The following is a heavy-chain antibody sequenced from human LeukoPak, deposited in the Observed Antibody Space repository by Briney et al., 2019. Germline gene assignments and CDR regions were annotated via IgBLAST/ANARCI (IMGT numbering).Heavy chain of an antibody. J-gene: IGHJ4*02. CDR3: AREGLTVNYYFDY. V-gene: IGHV3-48*03. Sequence: GGSLRLSCTASGFTFSHYGMNWVRQAPGKGLEWVSFITTSGSTTYYADSVKGRFTISRDNAKNSLYLQMNSLGAEDTAVYYCAREGLTVNYYFDYWGQGTLVTVSS. CDR2: ITTSGSTT. D-gene: IGHD4-17*01. CDR1: GFTFSHYG.